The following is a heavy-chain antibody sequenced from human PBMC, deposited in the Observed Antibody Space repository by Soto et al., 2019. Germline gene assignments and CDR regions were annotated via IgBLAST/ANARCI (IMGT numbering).Heavy chain of an antibody. J-gene: IGHJ4*02. V-gene: IGHV1-69*06. Sequence: QVYLVQSGAEVKKPGSSVKISCKASGGIFSSNTINWVRQAAGQGLEWMGGIIPLFVTANYAEKCQGRVTITADTTTKTECMELTCLRTEYTGGYYCASKAACGGECYAFDSWSQGTLVTVSS. D-gene: IGHD2-21*01. CDR3: ASKAACGGECYAFDS. CDR2: IIPLFVTA. CDR1: GGIFSSNT.